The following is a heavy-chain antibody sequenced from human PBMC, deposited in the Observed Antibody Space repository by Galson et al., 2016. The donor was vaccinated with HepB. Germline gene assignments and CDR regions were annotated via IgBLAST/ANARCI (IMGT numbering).Heavy chain of an antibody. J-gene: IGHJ3*02. CDR1: GFTFSRYS. D-gene: IGHD6-13*01. CDR3: ARDGSSQFSSNWYVAFDI. V-gene: IGHV3-48*02. Sequence: SLRLSCAASGFTFSRYSMNWVRQAPGKGLERDSPIRRRSSTIYYADSVRGRFTISRDNTKNSLYLQMNSLRDEDTAVYYCARDGSSQFSSNWYVAFDIWGQGTVVTVSS. CDR2: IRRRSSTI.